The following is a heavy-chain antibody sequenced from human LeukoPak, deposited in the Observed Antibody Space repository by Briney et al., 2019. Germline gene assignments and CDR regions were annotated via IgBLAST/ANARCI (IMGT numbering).Heavy chain of an antibody. D-gene: IGHD3-9*01. CDR1: GGTFSSYA. Sequence: ASVKVSCKASGGTFSSYAISWVRQAPGQGLEWMGGIIPIFGTASYAQKFQGRVTITADESTSTAYMELSSLRSEDTAVYYCARGERLVHKAFDIWGQGTMVTVSS. J-gene: IGHJ3*02. V-gene: IGHV1-69*13. CDR3: ARGERLVHKAFDI. CDR2: IIPIFGTA.